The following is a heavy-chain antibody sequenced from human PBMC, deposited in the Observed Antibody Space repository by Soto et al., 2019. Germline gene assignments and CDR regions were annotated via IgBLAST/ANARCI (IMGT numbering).Heavy chain of an antibody. CDR3: ARLGFNYDFLSGYYNVHHYYGIDV. Sequence: GESLKISCMGSGYKVSTWHNFTSYWIAWVRQMPGEGLEWMGIIYPGDSDTRCSPSFQGQVTISADKSINSVYLQWSSLKASDTATYYCARLGFNYDFLSGYYNVHHYYGIDVSGQGTSVTVSS. J-gene: IGHJ6*02. CDR1: GYKVSTWHNFTSYW. CDR2: IYPGDSDT. D-gene: IGHD3-3*01. V-gene: IGHV5-51*01.